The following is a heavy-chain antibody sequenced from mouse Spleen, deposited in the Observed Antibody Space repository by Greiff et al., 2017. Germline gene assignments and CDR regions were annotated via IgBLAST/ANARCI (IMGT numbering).Heavy chain of an antibody. Sequence: QVQLQQPGAELVKPGASVKMSCKASGYTFTSYWITWVKQRPGQGLEWIGDIYPGSGSTNYNEKFKSKATLTVDTSSSTAYMQLSSLTSEDSGGYYCARYGSSYNFDYWGQGTTLTVSS. CDR1: GYTFTSYW. CDR2: IYPGSGST. J-gene: IGHJ2*01. D-gene: IGHD1-1*01. V-gene: IGHV1-55*01. CDR3: ARYGSSYNFDY.